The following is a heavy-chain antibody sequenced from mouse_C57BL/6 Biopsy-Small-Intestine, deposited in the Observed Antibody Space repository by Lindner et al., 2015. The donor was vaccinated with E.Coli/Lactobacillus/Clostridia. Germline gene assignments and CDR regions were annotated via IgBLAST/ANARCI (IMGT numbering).Heavy chain of an antibody. J-gene: IGHJ1*01. CDR1: GGTFSSYD. CDR3: GFNKNFHGDVFDV. CDR2: IMPVIGTA. Sequence: SVKVSCKVSGGTFSSYDISWVRQAPGQVLEWMGKIMPVIGTAWYAQKFQGRATITADESTSTAYLELSSLISEDSATYYCGFNKNFHGDVFDVWGQGTKVTVSS. V-gene: IGHV1-77*01.